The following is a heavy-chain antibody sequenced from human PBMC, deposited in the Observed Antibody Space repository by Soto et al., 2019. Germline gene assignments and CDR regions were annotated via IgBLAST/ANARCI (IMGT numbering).Heavy chain of an antibody. CDR1: GFTFSSYA. V-gene: IGHV3-23*01. D-gene: IGHD1-26*01. J-gene: IGHJ4*02. Sequence: GGSLRLSCAASGFTFSSYAMSWVRQAPGKGLEWVSAISGSGGSTYYADSAKGRFTISRDNSKNTLYLQMNSLRAEDTAVYYCAKAGGSYSEPFDYWGQGTLVTVSS. CDR3: AKAGGSYSEPFDY. CDR2: ISGSGGST.